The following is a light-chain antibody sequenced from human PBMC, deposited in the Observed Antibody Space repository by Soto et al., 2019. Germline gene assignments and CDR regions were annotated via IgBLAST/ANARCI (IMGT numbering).Light chain of an antibody. J-gene: IGKJ1*01. V-gene: IGKV1-5*03. Sequence: DIQMTQSPSTLSGSVGDRVNITCRASQTISSWLAWYQQKPGKAPKLLIYKASTLKSGVPSRFSGSGSGTKFTLTIASLQPDDFATYYCQQYETFSGTCGPGTKVDIK. CDR2: KAS. CDR3: QQYETFSGT. CDR1: QTISSW.